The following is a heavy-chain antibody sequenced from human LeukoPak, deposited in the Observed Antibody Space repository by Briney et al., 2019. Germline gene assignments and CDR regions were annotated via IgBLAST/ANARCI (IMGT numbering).Heavy chain of an antibody. Sequence: ASVKVSCKASGYTLNNYNISWVRQAPGQGLEWMGWINTHKGHTNFLQKFQGRVTVTTDLSTNTAHMELRRLRSDDTAVYYCAREFGHCSGDNCFYFFDLWGQGSQVIVSS. CDR3: AREFGHCSGDNCFYFFDL. D-gene: IGHD2-15*01. V-gene: IGHV1-18*01. CDR1: GYTLNNYN. CDR2: INTHKGHT. J-gene: IGHJ4*02.